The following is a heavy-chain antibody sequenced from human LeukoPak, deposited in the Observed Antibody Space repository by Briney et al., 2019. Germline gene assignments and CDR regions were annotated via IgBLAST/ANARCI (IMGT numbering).Heavy chain of an antibody. J-gene: IGHJ4*02. CDR2: MNPNSGNT. V-gene: IGHV1-8*01. Sequence: GASVKVSCKASGYTFTSYDINWVRQATGQGLEWMGWMNPNSGNTGYAQKFQGRVTMTRNTSISTAYMELSSLRSEDTAVYYCATASPDYDFWSGYSFDYWGQGTLVTVSS. D-gene: IGHD3-3*01. CDR1: GYTFTSYD. CDR3: ATASPDYDFWSGYSFDY.